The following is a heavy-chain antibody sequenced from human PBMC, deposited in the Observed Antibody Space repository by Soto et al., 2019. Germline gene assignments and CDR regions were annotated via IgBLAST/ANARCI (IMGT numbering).Heavy chain of an antibody. J-gene: IGHJ4*02. CDR3: ASLRRDIVATMVRYFDY. V-gene: IGHV4-39*01. CDR1: GGSISSSSYY. Sequence: PSETLSLTCTVSGGSISSSSYYWGWIRQPPGKGLEWIGSIYYSGSTYYNPSLKSRVTISVDTSKNQFSLKLSSVTAADTAVYYCASLRRDIVATMVRYFDYWGQGTLVTVSS. CDR2: IYYSGST. D-gene: IGHD5-12*01.